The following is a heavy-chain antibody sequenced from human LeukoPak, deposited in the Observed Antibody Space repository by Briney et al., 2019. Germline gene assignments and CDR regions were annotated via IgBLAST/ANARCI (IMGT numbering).Heavy chain of an antibody. D-gene: IGHD6-19*01. CDR3: AKRRRPIAVAAFDY. J-gene: IGHJ4*02. CDR2: ISGSGGST. CDR1: GFTFSSYG. V-gene: IGHV3-23*01. Sequence: GGSLRLSCAASGFTFSSYGMHWVRQAPGKGLEWVSAISGSGGSTYYADSVKGRFTISRDNSKNTLYLQMNSLRAEDTAVYYCAKRRRPIAVAAFDYWGQGTLVTVSS.